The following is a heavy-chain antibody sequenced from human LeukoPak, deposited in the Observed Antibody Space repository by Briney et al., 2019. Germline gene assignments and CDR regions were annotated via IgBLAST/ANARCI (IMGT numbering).Heavy chain of an antibody. CDR1: GLTFNNAW. J-gene: IGHJ6*02. CDR3: TRVQAGRSGLMDV. D-gene: IGHD2-8*02. V-gene: IGHV3-74*01. Sequence: SGGSLRLSCAASGLTFNNAWMNWVRQAPGEGLVWVSRVDPDGTTTNYADSVTGRFTTSRDNAKNTLYLQMNSLRAEDTALYYCTRVQAGRSGLMDVWGRGTTVTVSS. CDR2: VDPDGTTT.